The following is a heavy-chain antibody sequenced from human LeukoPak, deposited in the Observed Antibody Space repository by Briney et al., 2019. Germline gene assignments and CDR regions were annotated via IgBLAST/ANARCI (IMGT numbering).Heavy chain of an antibody. CDR1: GGTFSSYA. Sequence: SVKVSCKASGGTFSSYAISWVRQAPGQGLEWMGRIIPILGIASYAQKFQGRVTITADKSTSTAYMELSSLRSEDTAVYYCARAIPGFYYDSSGYSSGLDYWGQGTLVTVSS. D-gene: IGHD3-22*01. CDR3: ARAIPGFYYDSSGYSSGLDY. CDR2: IIPILGIA. V-gene: IGHV1-69*04. J-gene: IGHJ4*02.